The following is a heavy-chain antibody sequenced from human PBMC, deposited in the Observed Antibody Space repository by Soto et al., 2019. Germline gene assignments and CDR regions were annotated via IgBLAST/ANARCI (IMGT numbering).Heavy chain of an antibody. Sequence: QVQLVQSGAEVKKPGASVKVSCKASGYTFINYDISWVRQAPGQGLEWMGWVSPSNGKTNYAEKFQGRLTLTTDTFTNTVEMELRSVRADYTALYYCTRDRNWVDPWGQGTLVTVS. CDR3: TRDRNWVDP. V-gene: IGHV1-18*01. CDR2: VSPSNGKT. J-gene: IGHJ5*02. CDR1: GYTFINYD.